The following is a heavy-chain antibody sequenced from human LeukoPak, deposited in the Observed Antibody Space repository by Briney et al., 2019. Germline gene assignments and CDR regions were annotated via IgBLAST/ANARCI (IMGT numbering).Heavy chain of an antibody. D-gene: IGHD6-19*01. CDR2: IIPIFGTA. CDR3: ARGDPTGYSSGWYPGYFDY. CDR1: GGTFGSYA. J-gene: IGHJ4*02. Sequence: SVKVSCKASGGTFGSYAISWVRQAPGQGLEWMGGIIPIFGTANYAQKFQGRVTITTDESTSTAYMELSSLRSEDTAVYYCARGDPTGYSSGWYPGYFDYWGQGTLVTVSS. V-gene: IGHV1-69*05.